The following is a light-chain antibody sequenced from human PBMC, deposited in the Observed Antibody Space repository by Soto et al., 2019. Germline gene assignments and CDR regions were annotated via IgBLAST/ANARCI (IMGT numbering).Light chain of an antibody. CDR2: DAS. Sequence: EIVLTQSPATLSLSPGERATLSCRASQSVSNYLAWYQQKPGQAPRLLIYDASNRATGVPSRFSGGGSGTDFTLTINSLEPEDFAVYYCQQRFNWRTFGQGTKVEV. CDR1: QSVSNY. CDR3: QQRFNWRT. V-gene: IGKV3-11*01. J-gene: IGKJ1*01.